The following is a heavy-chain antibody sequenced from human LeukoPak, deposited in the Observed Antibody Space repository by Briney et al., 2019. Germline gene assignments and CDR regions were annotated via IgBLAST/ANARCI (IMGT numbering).Heavy chain of an antibody. J-gene: IGHJ4*02. D-gene: IGHD3-9*01. Sequence: TSETLSLTCTVSGGSISSSSYYWGWIRQPPGKGLEWIGSIYYSGSTYYNPSLKSRVTISVDTSKNQFSLKLSSVTAADTAVYYCARLPRVLRYFDWLGVYFDYWGQGTLVTVSS. V-gene: IGHV4-39*01. CDR2: IYYSGST. CDR3: ARLPRVLRYFDWLGVYFDY. CDR1: GGSISSSSYY.